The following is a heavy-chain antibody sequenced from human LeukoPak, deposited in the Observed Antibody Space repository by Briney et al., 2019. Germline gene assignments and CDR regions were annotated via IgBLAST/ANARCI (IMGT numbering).Heavy chain of an antibody. J-gene: IGHJ3*01. CDR2: ISPYNGNT. Sequence: ASVKVSCKASGGTFSSYAISWVRQAPGEGLEWMGLISPYNGNTNYAQKFQGRVTMTTDTSTSTVYMDLRSLRSDDTAVYYCGRGDDAFDFWGQGTMVTVSS. V-gene: IGHV1-18*01. CDR3: GRGDDAFDF. CDR1: GGTFSSYA.